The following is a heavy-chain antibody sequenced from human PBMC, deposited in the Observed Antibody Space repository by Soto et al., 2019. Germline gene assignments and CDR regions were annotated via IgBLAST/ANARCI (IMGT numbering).Heavy chain of an antibody. D-gene: IGHD5-12*01. CDR2: INAGNGNT. Sequence: QVQLVQSGAEVKKPGASVKVSCKASGYTFTSYAMHWVRQAPGQRLEWMGWINAGNGNTKYSQKFQGRVTIARDTSASTAYMELSSLRSEDTAVYYCARDDIVATIYYWGQGTLVTVSS. V-gene: IGHV1-3*01. J-gene: IGHJ4*02. CDR1: GYTFTSYA. CDR3: ARDDIVATIYY.